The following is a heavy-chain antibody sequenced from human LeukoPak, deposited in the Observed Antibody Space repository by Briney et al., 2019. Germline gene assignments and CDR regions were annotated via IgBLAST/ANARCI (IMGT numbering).Heavy chain of an antibody. V-gene: IGHV3-33*01. J-gene: IGHJ2*01. CDR2: IWYDGSNK. CDR3: ARDVSPNWYFDL. Sequence: GGSLRLSCVASGYSFSSYGMYWVRQAPGKGLEWVAVIWYDGSNKDYADSVKGRFTISRDNSKNTLYPEMNSLRADDTAVYYCARDVSPNWYFDLWGRGTLVAVSS. CDR1: GYSFSSYG.